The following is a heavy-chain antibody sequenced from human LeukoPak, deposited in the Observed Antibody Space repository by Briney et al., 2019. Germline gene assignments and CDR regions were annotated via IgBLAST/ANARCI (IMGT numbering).Heavy chain of an antibody. Sequence: ASVKVSCKASGYTFTSYGISWVRQAPGQGLEWMGWISAYNGNTNYAQKLQGRVTMTTDTSTSTAYMELRSLRSDDTAVYYCARAGYSSGWYPYWYFDLWGRGTLVTVSS. CDR1: GYTFTSYG. D-gene: IGHD6-19*01. CDR2: ISAYNGNT. V-gene: IGHV1-18*01. J-gene: IGHJ2*01. CDR3: ARAGYSSGWYPYWYFDL.